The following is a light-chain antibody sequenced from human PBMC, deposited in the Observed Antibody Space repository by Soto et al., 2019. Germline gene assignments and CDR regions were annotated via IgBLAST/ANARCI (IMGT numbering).Light chain of an antibody. V-gene: IGLV3-21*02. Sequence: SYELTQAPSVSVAPGQTATITCGGDNIGGKSVHWYQQKPRQAPILVVDDDRDRPSGIPERFSGSSSGNTATLTISRVEAGDEADYWCQVWDPDSDHAIFGGGTKLTVL. CDR1: NIGGKS. CDR3: QVWDPDSDHAI. J-gene: IGLJ2*01. CDR2: DDR.